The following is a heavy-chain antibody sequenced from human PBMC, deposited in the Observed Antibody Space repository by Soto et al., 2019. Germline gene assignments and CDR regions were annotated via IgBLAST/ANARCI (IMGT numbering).Heavy chain of an antibody. V-gene: IGHV1-69*02. J-gene: IGHJ4*02. CDR1: GGTFSSYT. CDR3: ARALLVDTTVLGY. Sequence: SVKVSCKASGGTFSSYTISWVRRAPGQGLEWMGRIIPILGIANYAQKFQGRVTITADKSTSTAYMELSSLRSEDTAVYYCARALLVDTTVLGYWGQGTLVTVSS. D-gene: IGHD3-10*01. CDR2: IIPILGIA.